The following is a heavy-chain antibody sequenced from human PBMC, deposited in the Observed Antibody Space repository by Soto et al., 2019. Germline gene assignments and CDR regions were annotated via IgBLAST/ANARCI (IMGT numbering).Heavy chain of an antibody. V-gene: IGHV3-48*02. D-gene: IGHD3-3*01. CDR1: GFTFGSYS. J-gene: IGHJ3*02. CDR3: ARDPNFGVVFDAFDI. Sequence: GGSLRLSCAASGFTFGSYSMNWVRQAPGKGLEWVSYISSSSTIYYADSVKGRFTISRDNAKNSLYLQMNSLRDEDTAVYYCARDPNFGVVFDAFDIWGQGTMVTVSS. CDR2: ISSSSTI.